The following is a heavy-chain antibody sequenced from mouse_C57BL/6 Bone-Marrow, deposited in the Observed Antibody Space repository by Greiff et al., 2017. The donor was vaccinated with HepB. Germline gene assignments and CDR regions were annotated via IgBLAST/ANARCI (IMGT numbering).Heavy chain of an antibody. J-gene: IGHJ2*01. D-gene: IGHD1-1*01. CDR2: IDPENGDT. CDR1: GFNIKDDY. Sequence: VQLQQSGAELVRPGASVKLSCTASGFNIKDDYMHWVKQRPEQGLEWIGWIDPENGDTEYASKFQGKATITADTSSNTAYLQLSSLTSKDTAVYYCASCNYYGSRYDFWGRGTTLTVSS. CDR3: ASCNYYGSRYDF. V-gene: IGHV14-4*01.